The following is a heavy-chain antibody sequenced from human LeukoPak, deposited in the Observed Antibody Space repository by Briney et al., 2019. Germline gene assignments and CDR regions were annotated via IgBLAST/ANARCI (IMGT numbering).Heavy chain of an antibody. Sequence: GGSLRLSCTASGFTLSSYAMSWVRQAPGEGLEWVSTISGSADNTNYAEAVKGRFTISRDNSKNTMYLQMNSLRAEDTAVYYCAKDGSRAVAGPVFGYWGQGTLVTVSS. CDR1: GFTLSSYA. V-gene: IGHV3-23*01. CDR3: AKDGSRAVAGPVFGY. CDR2: ISGSADNT. J-gene: IGHJ4*02. D-gene: IGHD6-19*01.